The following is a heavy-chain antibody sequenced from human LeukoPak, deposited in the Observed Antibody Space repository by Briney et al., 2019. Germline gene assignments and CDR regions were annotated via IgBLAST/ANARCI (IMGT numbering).Heavy chain of an antibody. CDR3: AKDAYYDFWSGYWEGYYYYYGMDV. J-gene: IGHJ6*02. D-gene: IGHD3-3*01. CDR2: ISGSGGST. V-gene: IGHV3-23*01. CDR1: GFTFSSYA. Sequence: GRSLRLSCAASGFTFSSYAMSWVRQAPGKGLEWVSAISGSGGSTYYADSVKGRFTISRDNSKNTLYLQMNSLRAEDTAVYYCAKDAYYDFWSGYWEGYYYYYGMDVWGQGTTVTVSS.